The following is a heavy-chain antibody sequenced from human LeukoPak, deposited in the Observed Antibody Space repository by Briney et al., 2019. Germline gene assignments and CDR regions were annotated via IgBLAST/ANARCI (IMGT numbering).Heavy chain of an antibody. CDR3: ARGGREYYYGSGRGRYYYYYYYMDV. CDR1: GVSFSGNTW. D-gene: IGHD3-10*01. J-gene: IGHJ6*03. Sequence: GTLSLTCAVSGVSFSGNTWWSWVRQPPGKGLEWIGEIYHSGTTNYNPSLKSRVTISVDTSKNQFSLKLSSVTAADTAVYYCARGGREYYYGSGRGRYYYYYYYMDVWGKGTTVTVSS. CDR2: IYHSGTT. V-gene: IGHV4-4*02.